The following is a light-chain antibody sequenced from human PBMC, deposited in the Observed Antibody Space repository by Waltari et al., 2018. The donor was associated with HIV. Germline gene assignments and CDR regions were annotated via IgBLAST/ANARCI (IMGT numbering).Light chain of an antibody. CDR1: SNDIGIYNL. V-gene: IGLV2-23*02. Sequence: QSALSQPASVSGSPGQPITISCSGTSNDIGIYNLVSWYQHHPGKAPKLIIFDVDKRPSGISDRFSGSKSGYTASLTISGLRTEDEADYFCCSKSTIYFGVLFGGGTTLTVL. CDR2: DVD. CDR3: CSKSTIYFGVL. J-gene: IGLJ2*01.